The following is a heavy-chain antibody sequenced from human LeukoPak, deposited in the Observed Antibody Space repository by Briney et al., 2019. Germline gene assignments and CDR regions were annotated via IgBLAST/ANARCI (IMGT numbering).Heavy chain of an antibody. J-gene: IGHJ4*02. Sequence: GGSLRLSCAASGFTFSSYNMNWGRQAPGKGLEWLSYISGSGNTIYYADSVKGRFTISRDNGDNSLYLQMNSLRDKDTAVYYCARGVPTAAGTFDYWGQGALIIVSS. CDR3: ARGVPTAAGTFDY. D-gene: IGHD6-25*01. CDR2: ISGSGNTI. V-gene: IGHV3-48*02. CDR1: GFTFSSYN.